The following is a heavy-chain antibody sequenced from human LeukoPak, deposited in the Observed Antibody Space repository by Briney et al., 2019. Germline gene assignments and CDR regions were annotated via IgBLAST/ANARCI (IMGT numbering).Heavy chain of an antibody. CDR3: ATWVSLDY. J-gene: IGHJ4*02. CDR2: ISYDGSNK. D-gene: IGHD3-16*01. Sequence: GRSLRLSCAASGFTFSSYGMHWVRQVPGKGLEWVAVISYDGSNKYYADSVKGRFTISRDNSKNTLYLQMNSLRAEDTAVYYCATWVSLDYWGQGTLVTVSS. V-gene: IGHV3-30*03. CDR1: GFTFSSYG.